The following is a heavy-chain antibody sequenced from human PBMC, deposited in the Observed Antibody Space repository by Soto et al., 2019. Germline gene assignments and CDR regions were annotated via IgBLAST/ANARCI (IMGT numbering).Heavy chain of an antibody. CDR3: ASGTSRWELLKGADYFDY. J-gene: IGHJ4*01. Sequence: SETLSLTCSVSGDSITSSSYYWGWIRQPPGKGLECIGNIYYSGNTYYNPSLKSRVTISVDTSKNQFSLKLSSVTAADTAVYYCASGTSRWELLKGADYFDYWGHGTLVTSPQ. V-gene: IGHV4-39*01. D-gene: IGHD1-26*01. CDR1: GDSITSSSYY. CDR2: IYYSGNT.